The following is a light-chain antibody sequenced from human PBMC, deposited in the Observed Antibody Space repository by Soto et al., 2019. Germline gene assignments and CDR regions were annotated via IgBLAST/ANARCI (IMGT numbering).Light chain of an antibody. J-gene: IGKJ4*01. CDR3: QQYNSYSLLT. Sequence: DIQMTQSPSTLSASVGDRVTITCRASQSISSWLAWYQQKPGKAPKLLIYDASSLESGVPSRVSGSGSGTEFTLTISSLQPDEFATYYCQQYNSYSLLTFGGGTKVEIK. V-gene: IGKV1-5*01. CDR1: QSISSW. CDR2: DAS.